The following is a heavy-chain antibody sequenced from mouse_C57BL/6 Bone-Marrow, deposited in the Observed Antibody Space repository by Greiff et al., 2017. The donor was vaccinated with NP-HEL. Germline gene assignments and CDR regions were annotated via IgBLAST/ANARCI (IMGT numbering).Heavy chain of an antibody. D-gene: IGHD2-3*01. CDR2: ISSGSSTI. V-gene: IGHV5-17*01. CDR3: ARPRWILPYYYAMDY. Sequence: DVMLVESGGGLVKPGGSLKLSCAASGFTFSDYGMHWVRQAPEKGLEWVAYISSGSSTIYYADTVKGRFTISRDNAKNTLFLQMTSLRSEDTAMYYCARPRWILPYYYAMDYWGQGTSVTVSS. CDR1: GFTFSDYG. J-gene: IGHJ4*01.